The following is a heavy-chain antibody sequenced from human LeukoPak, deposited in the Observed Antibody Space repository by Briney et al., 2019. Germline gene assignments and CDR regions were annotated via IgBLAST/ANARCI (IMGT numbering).Heavy chain of an antibody. Sequence: GGSLRLSCAASGFTFSSYSMNWVRQAPGKGLEWVSSISSSSSYIYYADSVKGRFTISRDNAKNSLYLQMNSLRAEDSAVYYCARPEYDSSGYAFNYWGQGTLVTVSS. J-gene: IGHJ4*02. V-gene: IGHV3-21*01. CDR2: ISSSSSYI. D-gene: IGHD3-22*01. CDR1: GFTFSSYS. CDR3: ARPEYDSSGYAFNY.